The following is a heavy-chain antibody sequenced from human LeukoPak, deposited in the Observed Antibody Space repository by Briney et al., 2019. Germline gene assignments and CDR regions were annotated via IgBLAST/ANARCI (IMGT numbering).Heavy chain of an antibody. CDR3: AREYYGSGSYYYMDV. CDR1: GYTFTSYD. D-gene: IGHD3-10*01. V-gene: IGHV1-18*01. CDR2: ISAYNGNT. J-gene: IGHJ6*03. Sequence: ASVKVSCKASGYTFTSYDINWVRQAPGQGLEWMGWISAYNGNTNYAQKLQGRVTMTTDTSTSTAYMELRSLRSDDTAVYYCAREYYGSGSYYYMDVWGKGTTVTVSS.